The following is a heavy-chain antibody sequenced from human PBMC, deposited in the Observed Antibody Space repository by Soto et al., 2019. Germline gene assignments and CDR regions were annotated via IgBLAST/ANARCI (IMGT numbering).Heavy chain of an antibody. Sequence: QVQLVQSGAEVKKPGSSVKVSCKASGGTFSSYAISWVRQAPGQGLEWMGGIIPIFGTATYAQKFQGRVTITADEATSTAYMEVSSLRSEDTAVYYCAREDIVLVPAALYYYYGMDVWGQGTTVTVSS. D-gene: IGHD2-2*01. CDR2: IIPIFGTA. J-gene: IGHJ6*02. CDR3: AREDIVLVPAALYYYYGMDV. CDR1: GGTFSSYA. V-gene: IGHV1-69*12.